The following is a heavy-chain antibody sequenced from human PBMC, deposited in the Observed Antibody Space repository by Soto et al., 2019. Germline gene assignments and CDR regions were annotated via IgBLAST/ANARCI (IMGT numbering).Heavy chain of an antibody. CDR1: GYTFTSYG. J-gene: IGHJ4*02. CDR3: AREGGSYQSGINDDY. CDR2: ISAYNGNT. Sequence: ASVKVSCKASGYTFTSYGISWVRQAPGQGLEWMGWISAYNGNTNYAQKLQGRVTMTTDTSTSTAYMELRSLRSDDTAVYYCAREGGSYQSGINDDYWGQGTLVTVSS. V-gene: IGHV1-18*01. D-gene: IGHD1-26*01.